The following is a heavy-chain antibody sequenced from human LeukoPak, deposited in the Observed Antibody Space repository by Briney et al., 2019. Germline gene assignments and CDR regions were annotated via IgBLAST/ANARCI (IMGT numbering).Heavy chain of an antibody. CDR1: GFTFDDYT. CDR3: ARHVAAAGSDY. J-gene: IGHJ4*02. Sequence: GGSLRLSCAASGFTFDDYTMHWVRQAPGKGLEWVSLISWDGGSTYYADSVKGRFTISRDNAKNSLYLQMNSLRAEDTAVYYCARHVAAAGSDYWGQGTLVTVSS. D-gene: IGHD6-13*01. CDR2: ISWDGGST. V-gene: IGHV3-43*01.